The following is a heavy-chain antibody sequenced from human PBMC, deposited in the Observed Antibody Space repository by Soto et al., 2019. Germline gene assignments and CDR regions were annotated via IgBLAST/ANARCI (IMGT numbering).Heavy chain of an antibody. D-gene: IGHD1-26*01. CDR2: MQPSTGRT. V-gene: IGHV1-8*01. J-gene: IGHJ4*02. CDR3: ARGVSAGVDY. Sequence: QVRLVQSGAEVREPGASVKVSCKASGYSFTSLDINWVRQTAGQGLGWMGWMQPSTGRTGYAQKFQGRVTMTRDTSINTAYMELTTLTSDDTAFYYCARGVSAGVDYWGQGTLVTVSS. CDR1: GYSFTSLD.